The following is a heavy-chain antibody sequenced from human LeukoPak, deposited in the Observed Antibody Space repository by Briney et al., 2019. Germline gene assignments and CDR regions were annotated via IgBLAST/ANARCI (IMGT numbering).Heavy chain of an antibody. CDR2: IHPEGNEE. J-gene: IGHJ4*02. CDR3: ARGDDFSGDH. V-gene: IGHV3-7*04. D-gene: IGHD1-1*01. Sequence: GGSLKLSCAVSGFTFSNFWMSWVRQAPGQGLEWVANIHPEGNEEYYVETVKGRFTISRDNAKNLLYLQMNGLRVEDTAVYYCARGDDFSGDHWGQGTLVTVSS. CDR1: GFTFSNFW.